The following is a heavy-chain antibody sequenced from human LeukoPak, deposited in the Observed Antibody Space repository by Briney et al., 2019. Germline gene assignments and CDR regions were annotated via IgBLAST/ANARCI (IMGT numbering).Heavy chain of an antibody. D-gene: IGHD2-8*01. Sequence: GGSLRLSCVVSGFTFNSCWMNWVRQAPGKGLEWVAHINPDGRDTYYVDSVKGRFTISRDNAKNSLYLQMNNLRAEDTAVYYCARDRCTNGVCYTFAYWGQGTLVTVSS. J-gene: IGHJ4*02. CDR3: ARDRCTNGVCYTFAY. V-gene: IGHV3-7*01. CDR2: INPDGRDT. CDR1: GFTFNSCW.